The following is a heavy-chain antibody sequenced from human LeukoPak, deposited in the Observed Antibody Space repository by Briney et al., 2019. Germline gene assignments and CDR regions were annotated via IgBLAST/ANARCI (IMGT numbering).Heavy chain of an antibody. J-gene: IGHJ4*02. Sequence: GWSLRLSCAASGFTFSDYYMSWLRQAPGKGLEWVSYISSSGSSIYYADSLKGRFTISRDNAKNSLYLQMNSLRAEDTAVYYCARYYGSGSYYRADIDYWGQGTLVTVSS. D-gene: IGHD3-10*01. V-gene: IGHV3-11*01. CDR2: ISSSGSSI. CDR3: ARYYGSGSYYRADIDY. CDR1: GFTFSDYY.